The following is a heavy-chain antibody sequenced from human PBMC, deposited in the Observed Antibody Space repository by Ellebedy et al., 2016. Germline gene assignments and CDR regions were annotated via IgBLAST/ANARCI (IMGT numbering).Heavy chain of an antibody. CDR2: ISGSGGST. V-gene: IGHV3-23*01. CDR3: AKEFEWELHFDY. Sequence: GESLKISXAASGFTFSSYAMSWVRQAPGKGLEWVSAISGSGGSTYYADSVKGRFTISRDNSKNTLYLQMNSLRAEDTAVYYCAKEFEWELHFDYWGQGTLVTVSS. CDR1: GFTFSSYA. J-gene: IGHJ4*02. D-gene: IGHD1-26*01.